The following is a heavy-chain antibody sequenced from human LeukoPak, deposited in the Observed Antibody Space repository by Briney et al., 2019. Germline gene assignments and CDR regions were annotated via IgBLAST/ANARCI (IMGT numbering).Heavy chain of an antibody. J-gene: IGHJ4*02. Sequence: SETLSLTCTVSGYSIRRGFYWGWIRQPPGKGLEWIGNIYHSGITYYTQSLKSRVTISVDTSKNQFYLKLSSVTAADTAVYYCARAVGSFDWLPLFDYWGQGTLVTVSS. CDR1: GYSIRRGFY. D-gene: IGHD3-9*01. V-gene: IGHV4-38-2*02. CDR2: IYHSGIT. CDR3: ARAVGSFDWLPLFDY.